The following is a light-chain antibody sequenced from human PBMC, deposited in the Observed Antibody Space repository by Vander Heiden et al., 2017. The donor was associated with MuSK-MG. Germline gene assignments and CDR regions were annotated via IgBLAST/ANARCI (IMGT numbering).Light chain of an antibody. CDR1: QSLFSNPNNKNF. CDR2: WAS. CDR3: QQYYNSPLT. Sequence: DLVITQSPDSLVVSPAQRATINCKSSQSLFSNPNNKNFLGWYQQKPGQAPKLLIYWASTRQSGVPERFSGSGSGTDFALTISSLQAEDVAVYYCQQYYNSPLTFGGGTKVEIK. J-gene: IGKJ4*01. V-gene: IGKV4-1*01.